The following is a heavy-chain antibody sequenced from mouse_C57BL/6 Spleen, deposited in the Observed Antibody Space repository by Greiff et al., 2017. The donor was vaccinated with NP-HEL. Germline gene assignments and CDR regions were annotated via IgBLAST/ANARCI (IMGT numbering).Heavy chain of an antibody. CDR1: GYTFTDYY. V-gene: IGHV1-26*01. Sequence: EVQLQQSGPELVKPGASVKISCKASGYTFTDYYMNWVKQSHGKSLEWIGDINPNNGGTSYKQKFKGKATLTVDKSSSTAYMELRSLTSEDSAVYYCARARGRWYFDVWGTGTTVTVSS. CDR3: ARARGRWYFDV. D-gene: IGHD3-3*01. CDR2: INPNNGGT. J-gene: IGHJ1*03.